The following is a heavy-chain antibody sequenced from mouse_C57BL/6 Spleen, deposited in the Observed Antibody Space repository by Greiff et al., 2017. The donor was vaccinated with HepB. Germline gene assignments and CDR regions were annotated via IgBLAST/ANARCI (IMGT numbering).Heavy chain of an antibody. V-gene: IGHV1-80*01. CDR1: GYAFSSYW. CDR3: ARTPDYGYFDY. CDR2: IYPGDGDT. D-gene: IGHD2-4*01. J-gene: IGHJ2*01. Sequence: VQRVESGAELVKPGASVKISCKASGYAFSSYWMNWVKQRPGKGLEWIGQIYPGDGDTNYNGKFKGKATLTADKSSSTAYMQLSSLTSEDSAVYFCARTPDYGYFDYWGQGTTLTVSS.